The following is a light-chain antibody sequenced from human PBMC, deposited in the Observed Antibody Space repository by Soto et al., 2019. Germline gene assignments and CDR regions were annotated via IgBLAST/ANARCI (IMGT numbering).Light chain of an antibody. CDR1: QSISSW. CDR2: KAS. V-gene: IGKV1-5*03. Sequence: DIQMTQSPSTLSASVGDRVTITCRASQSISSWLAWYQQKPGKAPKLLIYKASTLESGVPSRFSGGGAGTEFTLTISSLQPEEFATYDCQQLNSYPITVGQGTRLEIK. CDR3: QQLNSYPIT. J-gene: IGKJ5*01.